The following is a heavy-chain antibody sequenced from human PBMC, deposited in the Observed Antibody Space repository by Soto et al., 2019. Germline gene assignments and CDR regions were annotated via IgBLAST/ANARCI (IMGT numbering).Heavy chain of an antibody. CDR1: GYTFTSYA. CDR2: INAGNGNT. D-gene: IGHD5-18*01. J-gene: IGHJ3*02. V-gene: IGHV1-3*01. Sequence: GASMKVSRKASGYTFTSYAMHWVRPAPGQRLEWMGWINAGNGNTKYSQKFQDRVTITRDRSMSTAYMELSSLRSEDTAMYYCASPSVAYSGAFDIWGQGTMVTVSS. CDR3: ASPSVAYSGAFDI.